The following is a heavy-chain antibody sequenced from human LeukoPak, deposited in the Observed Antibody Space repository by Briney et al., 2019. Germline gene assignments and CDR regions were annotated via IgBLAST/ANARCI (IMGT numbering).Heavy chain of an antibody. CDR3: ARGLGGSYYFDH. Sequence: SETLSLTCAVYGGSFSGYYWSWIRQPPGKGLDWIGEIIHSGGTNYNPSLKSRVTVSVDTSKNQFSLNLNSINAADTAVYYCARGLGGSYYFDHWGQGTLVTVSS. CDR1: GGSFSGYY. J-gene: IGHJ4*02. D-gene: IGHD1-26*01. V-gene: IGHV4-34*01. CDR2: IIHSGGT.